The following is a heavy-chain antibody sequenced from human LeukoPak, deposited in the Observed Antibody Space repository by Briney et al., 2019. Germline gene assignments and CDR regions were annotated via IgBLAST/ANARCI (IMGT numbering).Heavy chain of an antibody. CDR3: ARDTGITIFGVVTESWFDP. V-gene: IGHV1-2*06. J-gene: IGHJ5*02. D-gene: IGHD3-3*01. CDR2: INPNSGGT. Sequence: PGASVKVSCKASGYTFTGYYMHWVRQAPGQGLEWMGRINPNSGGTNYAQKFLGRVTMTRDTSISIAYMELSRLRSDDTAVYYCARDTGITIFGVVTESWFDPWGQGTLVTVSS. CDR1: GYTFTGYY.